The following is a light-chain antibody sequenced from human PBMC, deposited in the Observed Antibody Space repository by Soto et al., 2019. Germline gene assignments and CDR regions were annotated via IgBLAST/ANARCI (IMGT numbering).Light chain of an antibody. Sequence: QSALTQPPSASESPGQSVTISCTGTRSDVGGYNFVSWYRQHPGKAPKLLIYAVSQRPSGVPARFSGSKSGNTASLTVSGLQAEDEADYYCSSYAGSNNVVFGGGTKLTVL. CDR2: AVS. CDR1: RSDVGGYNF. V-gene: IGLV2-8*01. J-gene: IGLJ2*01. CDR3: SSYAGSNNVV.